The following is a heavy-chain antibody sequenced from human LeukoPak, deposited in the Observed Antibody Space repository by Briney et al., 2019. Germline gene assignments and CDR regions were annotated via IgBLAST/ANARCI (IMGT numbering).Heavy chain of an antibody. Sequence: PGRSLRLSCAASGFRFSTYGMHWVRQAPGRGLEWVAVISYDGSEKYYPDSVKGRFTISRDNSRNTVFLQMNGLRAEDTAVYYCAKEQNSGWRDFDYWGQGTLVTVSS. J-gene: IGHJ4*02. V-gene: IGHV3-30*18. CDR1: GFRFSTYG. CDR2: ISYDGSEK. CDR3: AKEQNSGWRDFDY. D-gene: IGHD6-19*01.